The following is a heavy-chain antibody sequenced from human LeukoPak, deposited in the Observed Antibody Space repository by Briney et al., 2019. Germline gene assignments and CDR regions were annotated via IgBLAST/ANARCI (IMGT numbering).Heavy chain of an antibody. CDR3: ARDWDSSSWPNHFEY. D-gene: IGHD6-13*01. CDR2: ISSSSSYI. Sequence: GGSLRLSCAASGFTFSSYSMNWVRQAPGKGLEWVSSISSSSSYIYYADSVKGRFTISRDNAKNSLYLQMNSLRAEDTAVYYCARDWDSSSWPNHFEYWGQGTLVTVSS. V-gene: IGHV3-21*01. J-gene: IGHJ4*02. CDR1: GFTFSSYS.